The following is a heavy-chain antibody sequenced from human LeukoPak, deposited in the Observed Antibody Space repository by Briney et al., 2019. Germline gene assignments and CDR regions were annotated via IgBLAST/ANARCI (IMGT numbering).Heavy chain of an antibody. J-gene: IGHJ3*02. CDR2: IYHSGST. V-gene: IGHV4-30-2*01. CDR1: GGSISSGGYS. Sequence: TLSLTCAVSGGSISSGGYSWSWIRQPPGKGLEWIGYIYHSGSTYYNPSLKSRVTISVDRSKNQFSLKLSSVTAADTAVYYCARGMTTVVTDAFDIWGQGTMVPVSS. D-gene: IGHD4-17*01. CDR3: ARGMTTVVTDAFDI.